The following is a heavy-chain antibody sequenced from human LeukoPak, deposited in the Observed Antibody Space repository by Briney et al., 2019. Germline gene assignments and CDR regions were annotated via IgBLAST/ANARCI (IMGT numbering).Heavy chain of an antibody. CDR2: INAGNGNT. V-gene: IGHV1-3*01. J-gene: IGHJ3*02. D-gene: IGHD6-19*01. Sequence: GASVKVSCKASGYTFTRYAMHWVRQAPGQRLEWMGWINAGNGNTKYSQKFKGRVTITRDISASTAYMELSSLRSEDTAVYYCARVQQWLVPDDNAFDIWGQGTMVTVSS. CDR1: GYTFTRYA. CDR3: ARVQQWLVPDDNAFDI.